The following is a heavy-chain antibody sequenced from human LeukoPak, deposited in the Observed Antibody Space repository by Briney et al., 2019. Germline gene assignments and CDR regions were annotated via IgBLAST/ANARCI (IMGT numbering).Heavy chain of an antibody. V-gene: IGHV3-21*01. J-gene: IGHJ4*02. Sequence: PGESLRLSCAASGFTFSSYSMNWVRQAPGKGLEWVSSISSTSNYIYYADSVKGRFTISRDNAKTSLYLQMNSLRAEDTAVYYCAREVYYGSGSYFDYWGQGTLVTVSS. CDR2: ISSTSNYI. D-gene: IGHD3-10*01. CDR3: AREVYYGSGSYFDY. CDR1: GFTFSSYS.